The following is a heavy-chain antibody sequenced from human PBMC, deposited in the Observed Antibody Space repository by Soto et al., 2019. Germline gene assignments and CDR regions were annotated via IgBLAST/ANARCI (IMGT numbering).Heavy chain of an antibody. CDR2: ISYDGSNK. Sequence: GGSLRLSCAASGFTFSSYGMHWVRQAPGKGLEWVAVISYDGSNKYYADSVKGRFTISRDNSKNTLYLQMNSLRAEDTAVYYCAKPGYSGYDGGCSGGSCYSFEDSNEHFDYWGQGTLVTVSS. CDR1: GFTFSSYG. D-gene: IGHD2-15*01. V-gene: IGHV3-30*18. CDR3: AKPGYSGYDGGCSGGSCYSFEDSNEHFDY. J-gene: IGHJ4*02.